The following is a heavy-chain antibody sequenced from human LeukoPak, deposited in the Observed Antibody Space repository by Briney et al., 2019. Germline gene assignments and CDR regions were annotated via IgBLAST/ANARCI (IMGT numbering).Heavy chain of an antibody. CDR3: AREYPNGSLDY. D-gene: IGHD3-10*01. CDR2: ISPNGGTT. V-gene: IGHV3-64*01. CDR1: GFTFSSFP. J-gene: IGHJ4*02. Sequence: GGSLRLSCAASGFTFSSFPMHWVRQAPGKGLESVSAISPNGGTTYYANSVRGRFSISRDNSKNTLYLQMGSLTTDDMAVYYCAREYPNGSLDYWGQRTLVTVSS.